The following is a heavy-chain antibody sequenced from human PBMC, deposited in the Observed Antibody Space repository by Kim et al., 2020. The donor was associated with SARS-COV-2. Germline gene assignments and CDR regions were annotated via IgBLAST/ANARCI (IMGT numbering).Heavy chain of an antibody. CDR3: VKAVEGTAAAATWGDS. CDR1: GFTFGGYA. CDR2: ISASGSNK. V-gene: IGHV3-23*01. D-gene: IGHD6-25*01. Sequence: GGSLRLSCVASGFTFGGYAMSWIRQAPGKGLEWVSAISASGSNKYYLDSVKGRFTVSRDNFKDTLYLQMNSLGPDDTAVYHCVKAVEGTAAAATWGDSWGQGTLVTVSS. J-gene: IGHJ4*02.